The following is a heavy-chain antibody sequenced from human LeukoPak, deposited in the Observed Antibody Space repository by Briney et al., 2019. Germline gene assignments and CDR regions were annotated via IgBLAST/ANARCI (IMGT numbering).Heavy chain of an antibody. D-gene: IGHD3-9*01. J-gene: IGHJ4*02. Sequence: NPGGSLRLSCAASGFIFSDHSMNWVRQAPGKGLEWVSSISSSSSYIYYADSVKGRFTISRDNAKNSLYLQMNSLRAEDTAVYYCARGSYKYYDILTGYYSPSGFDYWGQGTLVTVSS. V-gene: IGHV3-21*01. CDR1: GFIFSDHS. CDR3: ARGSYKYYDILTGYYSPSGFDY. CDR2: ISSSSSYI.